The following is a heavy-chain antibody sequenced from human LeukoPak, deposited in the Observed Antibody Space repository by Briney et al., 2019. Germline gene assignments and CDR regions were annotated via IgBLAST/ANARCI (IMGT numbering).Heavy chain of an antibody. Sequence: PSETLSLTCRVSGASINSGSNYWGWIRQPPGKTLEWIGSIYSSGSTYYNPSLKSRVIIMIDTPKNHFSLTLGSVTAADTAVYYCARSDGYGLVGIWGQGTMVTVSS. V-gene: IGHV4-39*07. CDR2: IYSSGST. CDR3: ARSDGYGLVGI. CDR1: GASINSGSNY. D-gene: IGHD5-18*01. J-gene: IGHJ3*02.